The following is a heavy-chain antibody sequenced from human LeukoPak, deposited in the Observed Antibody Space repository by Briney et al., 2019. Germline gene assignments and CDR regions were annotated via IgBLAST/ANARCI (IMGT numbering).Heavy chain of an antibody. CDR1: GGSFSGYY. V-gene: IGHV4-34*01. CDR3: ARGYCSSTSCYSFDY. CDR2: INHSGST. D-gene: IGHD2-2*01. Sequence: SETLSLTCAVYGGSFSGYYWSWIRQPPGKGLEWIGEINHSGSTNYNPSLKSRVTISVDTSKNQFSLKLSSVTAADTAVYYCARGYCSSTSCYSFDYRGQGTLVTVSS. J-gene: IGHJ4*02.